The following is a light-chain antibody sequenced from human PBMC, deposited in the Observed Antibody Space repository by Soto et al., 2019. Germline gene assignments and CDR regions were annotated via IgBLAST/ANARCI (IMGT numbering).Light chain of an antibody. J-gene: IGKJ5*01. CDR1: QDLNYY. V-gene: IGKV1-16*01. CDR2: AAS. CDR3: QQYIAYPPS. Sequence: DIQMTQSPSTLSASVGDRVTIICRAPQDLNYYLAWFQQKPGKAPKSLIRAASTLQSGVPSRFIGSGSGTDFTLTTSSLQPEDIGTYYCQQYIAYPPSFGQGTRLEIK.